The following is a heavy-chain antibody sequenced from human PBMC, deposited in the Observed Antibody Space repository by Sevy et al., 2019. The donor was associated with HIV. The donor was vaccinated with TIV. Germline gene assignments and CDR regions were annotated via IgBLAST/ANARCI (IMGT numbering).Heavy chain of an antibody. V-gene: IGHV1-69*13. Sequence: ASVKVSCKASGGTFSSYAISWVRQAPGQGLEWMGGIIPIFGTANYAQKFQGRVTITADESTSTAYMELSSLRSEDTAVYYGARERQQLVLWSSFDYWGQGTLVTVSS. CDR3: ARERQQLVLWSSFDY. CDR2: IIPIFGTA. CDR1: GGTFSSYA. J-gene: IGHJ4*02. D-gene: IGHD6-13*01.